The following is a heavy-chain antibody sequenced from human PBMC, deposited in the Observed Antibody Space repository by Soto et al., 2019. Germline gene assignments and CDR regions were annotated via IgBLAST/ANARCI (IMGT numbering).Heavy chain of an antibody. D-gene: IGHD4-17*01. Sequence: QVHLVQSGDELKKPGASVKVSCKASGYTFSDFGITWVRQAPGQGLEWMGWISGKNGNTNYAQKVQGRVTLTADTXXXXAYMEMRALTSDDTGIYYCARSDYYEDTGTFEYWGQXTPXTVSS. CDR2: ISGKNGNT. CDR3: ARSDYYEDTGTFEY. V-gene: IGHV1-18*04. CDR1: GYTFSDFG. J-gene: IGHJ4*02.